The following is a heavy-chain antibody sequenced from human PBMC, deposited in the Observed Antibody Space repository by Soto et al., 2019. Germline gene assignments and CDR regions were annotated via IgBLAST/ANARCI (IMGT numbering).Heavy chain of an antibody. CDR3: ARGEGAADGPPGSFHH. CDR1: VGSISSTSYY. Sequence: PSETLSLTCTVSVGSISSTSYYWGWIRQPPRKGLEWIGSIYYSGSTYYNPSLQTRVTISVDTSKNQFSLKLSSVTAADTAVYYCARGEGAADGPPGSFHHWGQGTLVTVSS. V-gene: IGHV4-39*01. D-gene: IGHD6-13*01. CDR2: IYYSGST. J-gene: IGHJ4*02.